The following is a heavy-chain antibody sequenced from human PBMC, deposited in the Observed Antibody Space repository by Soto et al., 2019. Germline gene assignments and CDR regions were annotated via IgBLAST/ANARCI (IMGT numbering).Heavy chain of an antibody. CDR3: ARDGYCSGGSCYSVTVFDY. CDR1: GFTFSSYG. CDR2: IWYDGSNK. D-gene: IGHD2-15*01. J-gene: IGHJ4*02. V-gene: IGHV3-33*01. Sequence: QVQLVESGGGVVQPGRSLRLSCAASGFTFSSYGMHWVRQAPGKGLEWVAVIWYDGSNKYYADSVKGRFTISRDNSKTTLYLQMNSLRAEDTAVYYCARDGYCSGGSCYSVTVFDYWGQGTLVTVSS.